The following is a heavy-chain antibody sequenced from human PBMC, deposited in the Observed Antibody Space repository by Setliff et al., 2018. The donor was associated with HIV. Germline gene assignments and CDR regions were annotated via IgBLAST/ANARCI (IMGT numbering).Heavy chain of an antibody. D-gene: IGHD6-6*01. J-gene: IGHJ4*02. CDR1: GVSVGGGDYY. Sequence: SETLSLTCSVSGVSVGGGDYYWHWIRQHTEKALEWIGYIFHSGDTYYNPSLKSRISMSVDTYKNQFSLELTSLTAADTAVYYCARRPRIEARPFDYWGQGMLVTVSS. V-gene: IGHV4-31*03. CDR3: ARRPRIEARPFDY. CDR2: IFHSGDT.